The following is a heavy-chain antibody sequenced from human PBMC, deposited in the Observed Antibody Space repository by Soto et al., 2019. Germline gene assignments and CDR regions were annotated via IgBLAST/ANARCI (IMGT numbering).Heavy chain of an antibody. Sequence: EVQLVESGGGLVKPGGSLRLSCAASGLTFSSYSMNWVRQAPGKGLEWVSSISSGSSYIYYADPVKGRFTISRDNAKNSLYLQMNSLRAEDTAVYYCARSSGGSGKLWNYYGMDVWGQGTTVTVSS. V-gene: IGHV3-21*06. D-gene: IGHD3-10*01. J-gene: IGHJ6*02. CDR1: GLTFSSYS. CDR2: ISSGSSYI. CDR3: ARSSGGSGKLWNYYGMDV.